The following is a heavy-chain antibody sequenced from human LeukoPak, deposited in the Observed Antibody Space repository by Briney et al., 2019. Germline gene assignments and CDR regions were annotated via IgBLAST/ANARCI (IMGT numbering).Heavy chain of an antibody. D-gene: IGHD3-16*01. CDR3: AREQEQSVWRTYGTYSYYYYIDV. Sequence: GGSLRLSCAASGVTFSSYWMHWVRQAPGEGLVWVSRIKSDGSVTWYAVSLRGRFTISRDNAKNSLYLQINGLRVDDTAVYYCAREQEQSVWRTYGTYSYYYYIDVWGKGTTVTVSS. CDR2: IKSDGSVT. V-gene: IGHV3-74*01. CDR1: GVTFSSYW. J-gene: IGHJ6*03.